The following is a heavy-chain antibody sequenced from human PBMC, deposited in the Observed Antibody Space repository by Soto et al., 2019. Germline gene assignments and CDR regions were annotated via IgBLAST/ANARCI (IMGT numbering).Heavy chain of an antibody. V-gene: IGHV3-11*01. CDR1: GFTFSDYY. CDR3: ARVGCSASCFSDWFDP. CDR2: ISGSGDTI. J-gene: IGHJ5*02. Sequence: QVHLVESGGGLVKPGGSLRLSCAASGFTFSDYYMHWIRQAPGKGLEWVSYISGSGDTIHYADSVQGRFTISRDNAKSSLYLPMSSLRAEDKAVYYCARVGCSASCFSDWFDPWGQGTLVTVSS. D-gene: IGHD2-2*01.